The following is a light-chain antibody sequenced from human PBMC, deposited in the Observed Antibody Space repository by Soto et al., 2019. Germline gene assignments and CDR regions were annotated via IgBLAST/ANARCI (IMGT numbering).Light chain of an antibody. Sequence: DIQLTQSPSSLSASVGDRVTITCRASQSISSHSNWYQQKPGKAPKLLICAASSLLSGVPSRFSGSGSGTDFTPTISNLQPEYLATYSCQHSYSAPRTFARVTKVDIK. V-gene: IGKV1-39*01. J-gene: IGKJ4*01. CDR2: AAS. CDR3: QHSYSAPRT. CDR1: QSISSH.